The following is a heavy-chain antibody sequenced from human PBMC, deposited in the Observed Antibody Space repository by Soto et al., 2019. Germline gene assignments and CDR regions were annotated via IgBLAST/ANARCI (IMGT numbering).Heavy chain of an antibody. CDR2: IYYSGST. CDR3: ARHYSDSWHYFDP. J-gene: IGHJ4*02. D-gene: IGHD3-22*01. Sequence: SETLSLTCTVSGGSITRYYWSWIRQPPGKGLEWIGYIYYSGSTDYNPSLKSRVTISVDTSKNQFSLKLSSVTAADTAVYYCARHYSDSWHYFDPWGQGTLVTVSS. CDR1: GGSITRYY. V-gene: IGHV4-59*08.